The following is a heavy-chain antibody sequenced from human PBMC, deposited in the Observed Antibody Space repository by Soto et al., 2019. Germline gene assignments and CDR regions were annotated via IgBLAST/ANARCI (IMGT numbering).Heavy chain of an antibody. CDR1: GYTFTSYG. V-gene: IGHV1-18*01. Sequence: QVQLVQSGGEVKKPGASVKVSCKASGYTFTSYGISWVRQAPGQGLEWMGWISAYNGNTNYAQKLQDRATMTTDTPTSTAYMELSSLRCDDTAVYYCARDLAAGTCDYWGQGTLVTVSS. D-gene: IGHD6-13*01. CDR2: ISAYNGNT. J-gene: IGHJ4*02. CDR3: ARDLAAGTCDY.